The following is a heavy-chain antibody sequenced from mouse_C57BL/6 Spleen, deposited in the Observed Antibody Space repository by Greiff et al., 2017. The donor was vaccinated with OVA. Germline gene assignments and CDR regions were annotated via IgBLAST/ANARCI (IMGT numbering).Heavy chain of an antibody. D-gene: IGHD1-1*01. CDR3: ARIAGYYYGSIVFDY. Sequence: QVQLKESGPELVKPGASVKISCKASGYAFSSSWMNWVKQRPGKGLEWIGRIYPGDGDTNYNGKFKGKATLTADKSSSTAYMQLSSLTSEDSAVYFGARIAGYYYGSIVFDYWGQGTTLTVSS. V-gene: IGHV1-82*01. J-gene: IGHJ2*01. CDR1: GYAFSSSW. CDR2: IYPGDGDT.